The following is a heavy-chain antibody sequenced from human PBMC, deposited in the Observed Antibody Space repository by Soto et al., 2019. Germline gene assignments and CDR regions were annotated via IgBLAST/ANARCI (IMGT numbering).Heavy chain of an antibody. CDR3: VATSTMFGVRGRFDP. Sequence: PSETLSLTCTVSGDSISRKNYYWGWIRQPPGRGLEWIGSIYDSVNLYNNPSHKSRVTISVDTSKNQVSLKLSSVSASDTAVYYCVATSTMFGVRGRFDPWGQGTLVTAPQ. V-gene: IGHV4-39*01. CDR2: IYDSVNL. CDR1: GDSISRKNYY. J-gene: IGHJ5*02. D-gene: IGHD3-3*01.